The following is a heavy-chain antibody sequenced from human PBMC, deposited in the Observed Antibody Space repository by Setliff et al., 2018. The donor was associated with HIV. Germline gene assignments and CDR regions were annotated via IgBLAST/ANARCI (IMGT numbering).Heavy chain of an antibody. D-gene: IGHD2-15*01. CDR1: GASVSSRSFF. V-gene: IGHV4-39*07. CDR3: AISVVGAPPNPYYFDY. Sequence: SETLSLTCSVSGASVSSRSFFWGWVRQSPGKGPEWIGSISNRGTTYDNPSLKSRVIVSIDTSKDQFSLNLFHVTPADTAVYPCAISVVGAPPNPYYFDYWGLGLLVTVSS. J-gene: IGHJ4*02. CDR2: ISNRGTT.